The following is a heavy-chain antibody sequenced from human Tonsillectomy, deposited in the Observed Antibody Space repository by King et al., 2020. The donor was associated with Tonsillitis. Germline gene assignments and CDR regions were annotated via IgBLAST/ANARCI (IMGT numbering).Heavy chain of an antibody. CDR2: IDYIGNT. Sequence: VQLQESGPRLVKPSQTLSLTCTVSGDSISSGDHYWSWIRQPPGKGLGWIGFIDYIGNTYYNPSLKSRVTISVDTSKNQFSLKLISVTAADTAVYYCAREEAVAGNFDYWGQGTLVTVSS. CDR1: GDSISSGDHY. D-gene: IGHD6-19*01. CDR3: AREEAVAGNFDY. V-gene: IGHV4-30-4*01. J-gene: IGHJ4*02.